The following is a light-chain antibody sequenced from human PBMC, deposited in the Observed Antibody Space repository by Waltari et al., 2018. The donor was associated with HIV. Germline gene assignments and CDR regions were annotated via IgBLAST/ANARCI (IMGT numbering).Light chain of an antibody. Sequence: DIEMTQSPSTLPLSLGDRVTITCRASQTISSSLAWYQQRPGTAPKLLIYKASSLEDGVPSRFRGSGSGTEFTLTISSLQPDDIAVYFCQQYSAFPFTFGQGTKLEI. CDR1: QTISSS. CDR3: QQYSAFPFT. V-gene: IGKV1-5*03. CDR2: KAS. J-gene: IGKJ2*01.